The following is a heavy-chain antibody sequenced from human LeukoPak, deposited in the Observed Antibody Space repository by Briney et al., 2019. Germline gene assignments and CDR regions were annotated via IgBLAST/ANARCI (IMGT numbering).Heavy chain of an antibody. J-gene: IGHJ6*03. CDR2: IIPIFGTA. CDR1: GGTFSSYA. D-gene: IGHD3-3*01. CDR3: AREGGGVGDFRTRFLEWSSGYYYMDV. Sequence: ASVKVSCKASGGTFSSYAISWVRQAPGQGLEWMGGIIPIFGTANYAQKFQGRVTITADESTSTAYMELSSLRSEDTAVYYCAREGGGVGDFRTRFLEWSSGYYYMDVWGKGTTVTVSS. V-gene: IGHV1-69*13.